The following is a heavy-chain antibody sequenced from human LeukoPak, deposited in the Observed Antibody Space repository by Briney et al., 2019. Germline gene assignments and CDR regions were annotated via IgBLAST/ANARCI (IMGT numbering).Heavy chain of an antibody. CDR2: INTKSGAT. CDR3: ARSKGFWTFDD. Sequence: GASVKVSCKASGYSFIDYYLYWVRQAPGQGLEWMGWINTKSGATKYEQKFQGRITVTRDTSISTGYMELTRLKSDDTAVYYCARSKGFWTFDDWGQGTLITVSS. CDR1: GYSFIDYY. J-gene: IGHJ4*02. D-gene: IGHD3/OR15-3a*01. V-gene: IGHV1-2*02.